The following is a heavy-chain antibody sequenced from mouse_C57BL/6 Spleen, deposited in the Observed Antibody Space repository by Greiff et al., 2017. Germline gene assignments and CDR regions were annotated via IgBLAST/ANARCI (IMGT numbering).Heavy chain of an antibody. CDR2: INPSNGGT. D-gene: IGHD2-1*01. V-gene: IGHV1-53*01. CDR3: ASVGNSFYYAMDY. J-gene: IGHJ4*01. CDR1: GYTFTSYW. Sequence: QVQLQQPGTELVKPGASVKLSCKASGYTFTSYWMHWVKLRPGQGLEWIGNINPSNGGTNYNEKFKSKATLTVDKSSSTAYMQLSSLTSEDSAVYYCASVGNSFYYAMDYWGQGTSVTVSS.